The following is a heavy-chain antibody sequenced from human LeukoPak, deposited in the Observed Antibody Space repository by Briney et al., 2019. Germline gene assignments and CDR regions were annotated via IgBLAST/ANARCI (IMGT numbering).Heavy chain of an antibody. D-gene: IGHD2-21*02. CDR3: ARRALPPAYCGGDCYDAFDI. J-gene: IGHJ3*02. CDR1: GXRFTSYW. Sequence: GESLKISFKGSGXRFTSYWISWVRQMPGKGLEWMGRIDPSDSYTNYSASFQGQVTISADKSITTAYLQWSSLKASATAMYYCARRALPPAYCGGDCYDAFDIWGQGTMVTVSS. CDR2: IDPSDSYT. V-gene: IGHV5-10-1*04.